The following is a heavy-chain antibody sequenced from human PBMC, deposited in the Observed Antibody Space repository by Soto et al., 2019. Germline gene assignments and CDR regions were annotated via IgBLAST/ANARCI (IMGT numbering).Heavy chain of an antibody. CDR1: GGSISSGDYY. CDR3: ASNSDYYGMDV. Sequence: LSLTCTVSGGSISSGDYYWSWIRQPPGKGLEWIGYIYYSGSTYYNPSLKSRVTISVDTSKNQFSLKLSSVTAADTAVYYCASNSDYYGMDVWGQGTTVTVSS. CDR2: IYYSGST. J-gene: IGHJ6*02. V-gene: IGHV4-30-4*01. D-gene: IGHD5-18*01.